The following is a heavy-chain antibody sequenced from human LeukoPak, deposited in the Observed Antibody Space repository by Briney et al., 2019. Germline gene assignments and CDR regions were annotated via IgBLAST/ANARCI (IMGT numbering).Heavy chain of an antibody. J-gene: IGHJ3*02. D-gene: IGHD3-3*01. CDR2: INHSGST. CDR3: ARLTRRSITIFGVVMGAFDI. V-gene: IGHV4-34*01. CDR1: GGSFSGYY. Sequence: PSETLSLTCAVYGGSFSGYYWSWIRQPPGKGLEWIGEINHSGSTNYNPSLKSRVTISVDTSKNQFSLKLSSVTAADTAVYYCARLTRRSITIFGVVMGAFDIWGQGTMVTVSS.